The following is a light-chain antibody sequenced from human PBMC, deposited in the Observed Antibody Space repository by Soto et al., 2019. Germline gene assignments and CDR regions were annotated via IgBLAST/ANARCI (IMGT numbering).Light chain of an antibody. CDR2: AAS. Sequence: DIQMTQSPSSLSASVGDRVTITCRASQSISSYLKWYQQKPGKAPKLLIYAASSLQSGVPSRFSGSEFGLGCVPTISRLQPEGYATNYGQQSYSNPHRFGRGTKLEIK. CDR1: QSISSY. CDR3: QQSYSNPHR. J-gene: IGKJ2*03. V-gene: IGKV1-39*01.